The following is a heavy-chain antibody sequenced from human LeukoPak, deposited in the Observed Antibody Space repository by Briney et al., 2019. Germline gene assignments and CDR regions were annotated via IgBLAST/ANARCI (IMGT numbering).Heavy chain of an antibody. J-gene: IGHJ6*03. CDR3: ARGTYSSSWLYYYYYYYMDV. V-gene: IGHV3-7*01. CDR2: IKQDGSEK. Sequence: GGSLRLSCAASGFTFSSYWMSWVRQAPGKGLEWVANIKQDGSEKYYVDSVKGRFTISKGNAKNSLYLQMNSLRAEDTAVYYCARGTYSSSWLYYYYYYYMDVWGKGTTVTVSS. CDR1: GFTFSSYW. D-gene: IGHD6-13*01.